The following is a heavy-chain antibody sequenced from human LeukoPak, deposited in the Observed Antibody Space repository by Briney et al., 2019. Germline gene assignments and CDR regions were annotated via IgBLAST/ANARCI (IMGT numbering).Heavy chain of an antibody. CDR1: GFTFSSYD. CDR3: ARGPPIGYSSGCLDY. V-gene: IGHV3-13*01. CDR2: IGTAGDT. J-gene: IGHJ4*02. Sequence: PGGSLRLSCAASGFTFSSYDMHWVRQATGKGLEWVSAIGTAGDTYYPGSVKGRFTISREDAKNSLYLQMNSLRAGDTAVYYCARGPPIGYSSGCLDYWGQGTLVTVSS. D-gene: IGHD6-19*01.